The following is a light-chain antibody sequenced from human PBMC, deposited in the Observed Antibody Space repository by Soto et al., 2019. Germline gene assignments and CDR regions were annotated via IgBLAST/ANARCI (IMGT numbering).Light chain of an antibody. CDR3: QQANSFPLT. Sequence: DIQITHSPSSVAASVGDRVTVTCRWSQDISSWLAWFQQKPGKAPKLLIYGASTLPSGVPSRFSGSGSGTDFTLTISSLQPEDFATYYCQQANSFPLTLGGGTKVDIK. CDR2: GAS. V-gene: IGKV1-12*01. CDR1: QDISSW. J-gene: IGKJ4*01.